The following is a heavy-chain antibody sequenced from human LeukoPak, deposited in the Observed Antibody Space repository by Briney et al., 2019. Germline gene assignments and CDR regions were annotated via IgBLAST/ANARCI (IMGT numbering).Heavy chain of an antibody. CDR1: GFTFSSSW. D-gene: IGHD2-8*01. CDR3: ARGPTNGQAFDY. CDR2: IREDGSEK. V-gene: IGHV3-7*01. Sequence: GGSLRLSCAASGFTFSSSWMTWVRQAPGKGLEWVASIREDGSEKTSVDSVKGRFTISRDNAKNSLYLQMDSLRAEDTAVYYCARGPTNGQAFDYWGQGTLVSVSS. J-gene: IGHJ4*02.